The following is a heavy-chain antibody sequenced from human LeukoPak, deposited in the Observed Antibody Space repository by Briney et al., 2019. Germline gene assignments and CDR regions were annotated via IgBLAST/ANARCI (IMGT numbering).Heavy chain of an antibody. V-gene: IGHV3-21*04. CDR2: ISTSSIYI. CDR3: ARGDTAMAPFDY. J-gene: IGHJ4*02. CDR1: GFTFSTYS. Sequence: GGSLRLSCAASGFTFSTYSMNWVRQAPGKGLEWISFISTSSIYIYYADSVKGRFTISRDNARNSLYLQMNSLRAEDTALYYCARGDTAMAPFDYWGQGTLVTVSS. D-gene: IGHD5-18*01.